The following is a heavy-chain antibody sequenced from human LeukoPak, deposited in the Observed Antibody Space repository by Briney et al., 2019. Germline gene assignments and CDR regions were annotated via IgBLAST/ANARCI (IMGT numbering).Heavy chain of an antibody. D-gene: IGHD3-10*01. J-gene: IGHJ4*02. CDR1: GFTFSSYA. Sequence: GGSLRLSCAASGFTFSSYAMSWVRQAPGKGLEWVSSISSSSSYIYYADSVKGRFTTSRDNAKNLLYLQMNSLRAEDTAVYYCARETYYYGSGSYTHFDYWGQGTLVTVSS. CDR3: ARETYYYGSGSYTHFDY. V-gene: IGHV3-21*01. CDR2: ISSSSSYI.